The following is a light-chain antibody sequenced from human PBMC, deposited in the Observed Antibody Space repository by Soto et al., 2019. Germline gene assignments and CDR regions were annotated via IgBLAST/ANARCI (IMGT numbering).Light chain of an antibody. J-gene: IGKJ4*01. CDR2: GAS. Sequence: EIVMTQSPATLSVSPGERATLSCRASQSVSSNLAWYQQKPGQAPRLPIYGASTRATGIPARFSGSGSGTEFTLTISSLQSEDSAVYYCQQYNNWPPFTFCGGTKVEIK. V-gene: IGKV3-15*01. CDR1: QSVSSN. CDR3: QQYNNWPPFT.